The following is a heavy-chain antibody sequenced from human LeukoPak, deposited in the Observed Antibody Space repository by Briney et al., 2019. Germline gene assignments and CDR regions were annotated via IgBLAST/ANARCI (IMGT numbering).Heavy chain of an antibody. D-gene: IGHD3-22*01. Sequence: ASVKVSCKASGYTFTGYYIHWVRQAPGQGLEWMGWINPNSGGTNYAQKFQGRVTMTRDTSISTAYMELSRLRSDDTAVYYCARDNYYDSSGYYYDWGQGTLVTVSS. CDR1: GYTFTGYY. V-gene: IGHV1-2*02. CDR2: INPNSGGT. J-gene: IGHJ4*02. CDR3: ARDNYYDSSGYYYD.